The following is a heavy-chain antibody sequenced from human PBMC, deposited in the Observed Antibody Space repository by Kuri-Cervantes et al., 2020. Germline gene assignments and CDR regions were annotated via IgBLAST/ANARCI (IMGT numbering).Heavy chain of an antibody. CDR2: IKSKTDGGTT. D-gene: IGHD1-26*01. CDR3: TPETIVGATHY. Sequence: GESLKISCAASGFTFSNAWMSWVRQAPGKGLEWVGRIKSKTDGGTTDYAAPVKGRFTISRDDSKNTLYLQMNSLKTEDTAVYYCTPETIVGATHYWGQGTLVTVSS. J-gene: IGHJ4*02. V-gene: IGHV3-15*01. CDR1: GFTFSNAW.